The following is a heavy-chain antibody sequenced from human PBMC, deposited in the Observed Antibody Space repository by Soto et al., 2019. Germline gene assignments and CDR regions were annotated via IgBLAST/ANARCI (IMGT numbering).Heavy chain of an antibody. CDR1: GGSISSSNW. CDR2: IYHSGST. D-gene: IGHD1-26*01. CDR3: ARGGVVGATRTEGFDY. V-gene: IGHV4-4*02. Sequence: SETLSLTCAVSGGSISSSNWWSWVRQPPGKGLEWIGEIYHSGSTNYNPSLKSRVTISIDKSKNQFSLKLSSVTAADTAVYYCARGGVVGATRTEGFDYWGQGTLVTVSS. J-gene: IGHJ4*02.